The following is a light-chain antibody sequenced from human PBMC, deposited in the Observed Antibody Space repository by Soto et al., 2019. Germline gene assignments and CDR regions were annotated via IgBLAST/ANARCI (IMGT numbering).Light chain of an antibody. CDR1: QGISSY. V-gene: IGKV1D-8*03. CDR2: DAS. J-gene: IGKJ5*01. Sequence: VIWMTQSPSLLSASTGDRVTISCRMSQGISSYLAWYQQKPGKAPNLLIYDASTLQSGVPSRFSGSRSGTEFTLTISSLQPEDFATYFCQQINTSPHFGQGTRLDIK. CDR3: QQINTSPH.